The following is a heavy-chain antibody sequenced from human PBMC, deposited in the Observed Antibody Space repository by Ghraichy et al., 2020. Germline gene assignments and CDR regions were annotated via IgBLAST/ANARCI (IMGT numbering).Heavy chain of an antibody. J-gene: IGHJ4*02. CDR1: GYTFTSYY. CDR3: ARSSGWYWSDY. CDR2: INPTTGGT. Sequence: ASVKVSCKASGYTFTSYYMHWVRQAPGQGLEWMGVINPTTGGTNYAQNFQGRVTVTRDTSTSTVYMELSSLRSEDTAVYYCARSSGWYWSDYWGQGTLVTVSS. D-gene: IGHD6-13*01. V-gene: IGHV1-46*01.